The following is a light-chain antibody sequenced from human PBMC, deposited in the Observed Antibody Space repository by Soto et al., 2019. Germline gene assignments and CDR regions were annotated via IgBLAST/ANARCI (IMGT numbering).Light chain of an antibody. CDR3: QQSNDWPLP. J-gene: IGKJ4*01. Sequence: EKVMTQSPAALYVSPGERATLSCRASQSVTSNLAWYQRKPGQAPRLLLYGASTRATGIPARFSGSESGTEFTLNISSLQSEDSAVYYCQQSNDWPLPFGGGTKVEIK. V-gene: IGKV3-15*01. CDR2: GAS. CDR1: QSVTSN.